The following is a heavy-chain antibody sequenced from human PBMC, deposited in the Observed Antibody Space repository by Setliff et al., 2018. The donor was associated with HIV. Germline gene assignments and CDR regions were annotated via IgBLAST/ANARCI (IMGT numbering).Heavy chain of an antibody. CDR3: ARSSSSSHFVFDY. D-gene: IGHD6-13*01. CDR2: IVPVFGRT. J-gene: IGHJ4*02. V-gene: IGHV1-69*13. CDR1: GGTLNSET. Sequence: SVKVSCKASGGTLNSETLSWVRQAPGEGLEWMGGIVPVFGRTNYAQKFQGRVTITADESTSTVYMELRSLRSDDTAVYYCARSSSSSHFVFDYWGQGTLVTV.